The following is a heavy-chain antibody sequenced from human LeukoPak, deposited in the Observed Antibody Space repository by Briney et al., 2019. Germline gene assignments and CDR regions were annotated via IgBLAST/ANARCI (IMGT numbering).Heavy chain of an antibody. CDR3: ARDIAAAGDY. CDR2: INHSGST. V-gene: IGHV4-34*01. D-gene: IGHD6-13*01. Sequence: PGGSLRLSCAASGFTFSSYAMSWIRQPPGKGLEWIGEINHSGSTNYNPSLKSRVTISVDTSKNQFSLKLSSVTAADTAVYYCARDIAAAGDYWGQGTLVTVSS. J-gene: IGHJ4*02. CDR1: GFTFSSYA.